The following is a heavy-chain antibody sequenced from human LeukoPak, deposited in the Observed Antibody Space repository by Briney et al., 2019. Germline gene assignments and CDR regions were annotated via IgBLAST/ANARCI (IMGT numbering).Heavy chain of an antibody. D-gene: IGHD3-22*01. V-gene: IGHV4-59*08. CDR1: GVSISTYY. CDR2: IYYSGST. Sequence: SETLSLTCTVSGVSISTYYWSWIRQPPGKGLEWIWYIYYSGSTNYNPSPKSRGTISLDTSKNQFSLKLSSVTAADTAVYYCASSDYYDSSGYYYGPPKFDYWGQGTLVTVSS. J-gene: IGHJ4*02. CDR3: ASSDYYDSSGYYYGPPKFDY.